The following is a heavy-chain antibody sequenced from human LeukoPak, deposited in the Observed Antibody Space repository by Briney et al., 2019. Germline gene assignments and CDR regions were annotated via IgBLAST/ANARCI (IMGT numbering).Heavy chain of an antibody. CDR3: ARAAGVQYSYGFNWFDP. Sequence: SVKVSCKASGGTFSSYAISWVRQAPGQGLEWMGRIIPILGIANYAQKFQGRVTITADKSTSTAYMELSSLRSEDTAVYYCARAAGVQYSYGFNWFDPWGQGTLVTVSS. D-gene: IGHD5-18*01. J-gene: IGHJ5*02. V-gene: IGHV1-69*04. CDR1: GGTFSSYA. CDR2: IIPILGIA.